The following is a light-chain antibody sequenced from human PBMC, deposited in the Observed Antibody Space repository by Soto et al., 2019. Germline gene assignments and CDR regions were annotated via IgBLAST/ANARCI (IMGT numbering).Light chain of an antibody. J-gene: IGLJ2*01. CDR1: SSDVGAYIF. CDR2: EVS. V-gene: IGLV2-8*01. Sequence: QSALTQPPSASGSPGQSVAISCTGTSSDVGAYIFVSWYQQHPGKAPKLMIYEVSKRPSGVPDRFSGSKSGNTASLTVSGLQAEDEADYYCSIYAVGTNVISGGGTKVTVL. CDR3: SIYAVGTNVI.